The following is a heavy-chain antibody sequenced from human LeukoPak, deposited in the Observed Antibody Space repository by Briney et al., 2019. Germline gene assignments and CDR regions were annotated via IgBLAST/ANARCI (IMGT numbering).Heavy chain of an antibody. J-gene: IGHJ6*02. D-gene: IGHD2-21*02. CDR1: GFMFSNYA. Sequence: GGSLRLSCAASGFMFSNYAIHWVRQAPGKGLEWVSLISGDGGTTYYADSVKGRFTISRDNSKNTLYLQMNSLRAEDTAVYYCAKDLSVVTASIYYYGMDVWGQGTTVTVSS. CDR3: AKDLSVVTASIYYYGMDV. CDR2: ISGDGGTT. V-gene: IGHV3-23*01.